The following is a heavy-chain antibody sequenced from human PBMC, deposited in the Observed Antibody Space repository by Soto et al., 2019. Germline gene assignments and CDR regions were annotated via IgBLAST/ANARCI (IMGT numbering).Heavy chain of an antibody. J-gene: IGHJ6*02. V-gene: IGHV3-7*05. D-gene: IGHD1-1*01. CDR3: ASQRVFYAMDV. CDR1: GFTFGDYW. Sequence: EVQLVESGGGLVQPGGSLRLSCTVSGFTFGDYWMTWVRQAPGKGLEWVANMNQDGSEKYYVDSVQGRFAISRDNAKNSLYLQMHSLSAEDTAVYYCASQRVFYAMDVWGQGTTVTVSS. CDR2: MNQDGSEK.